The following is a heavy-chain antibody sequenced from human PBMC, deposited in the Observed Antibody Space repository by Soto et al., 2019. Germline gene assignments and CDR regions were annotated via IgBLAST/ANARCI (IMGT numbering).Heavy chain of an antibody. CDR2: IYHSGST. Sequence: HSGSLSLTCAVSGGSISSGGYSWSWIRQPPGKGLEWIGYIYHSGSTYYNPSLKSRVTISVDRSKNQFSLKLSSVTAADTAVYYCARAGPTSHASDGYFAYWGQGTLVPVS. J-gene: IGHJ4*02. CDR1: GGSISSGGYS. D-gene: IGHD3-22*01. CDR3: ARAGPTSHASDGYFAY. V-gene: IGHV4-30-2*01.